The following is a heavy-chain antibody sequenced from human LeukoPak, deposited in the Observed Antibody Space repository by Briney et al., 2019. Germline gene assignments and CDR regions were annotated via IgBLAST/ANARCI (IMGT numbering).Heavy chain of an antibody. Sequence: GASVKVSCKAPGYTFTGYYMHWVRQAPGQGLEWMGWINPNSGGTNYAQKFQGRVTMTRDTSISTAYMELSRLRSDDTAVYYCARTAICSSTSCYHGRNWFDPWGQGTLVTVSS. CDR2: INPNSGGT. CDR3: ARTAICSSTSCYHGRNWFDP. J-gene: IGHJ5*02. V-gene: IGHV1-2*02. D-gene: IGHD2-2*01. CDR1: GYTFTGYY.